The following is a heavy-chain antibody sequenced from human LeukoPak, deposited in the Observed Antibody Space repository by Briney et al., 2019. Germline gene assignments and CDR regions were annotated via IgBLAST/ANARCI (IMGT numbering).Heavy chain of an antibody. Sequence: SENLSLTCTVSGASISSYYWSWIRQPPGKRLEWIGYIYYSGSTNYNPSLKSRVTISLDTSKTQFSLKLSSVTAADTAVYYCATGYSTYYYYYAMDVWGKGTTVTVSS. D-gene: IGHD1-26*01. CDR2: IYYSGST. V-gene: IGHV4-59*01. J-gene: IGHJ6*04. CDR1: GASISSYY. CDR3: ATGYSTYYYYYAMDV.